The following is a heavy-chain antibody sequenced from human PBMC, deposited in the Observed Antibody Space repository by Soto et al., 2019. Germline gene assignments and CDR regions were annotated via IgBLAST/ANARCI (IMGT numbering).Heavy chain of an antibody. CDR2: IYYSGIT. CDR1: F. V-gene: IGHV4-59*01. Sequence: FCSSILQPPGKGLEWSGYIYYSGITNYNPSHNNRVTISVDASKNQFSLKLLPGTSADTAVYSCANVWGPGRSPPYYFNSWGRGNRVAVSS. D-gene: IGHD1-26*01. J-gene: IGHJ4*02. CDR3: ANVWGPGRSPPYYFNS.